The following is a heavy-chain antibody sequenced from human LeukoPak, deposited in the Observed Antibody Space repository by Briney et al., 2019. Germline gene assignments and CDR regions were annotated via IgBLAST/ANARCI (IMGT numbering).Heavy chain of an antibody. D-gene: IGHD2-2*01. CDR1: GYTFTSYG. CDR2: ISAYNGNT. V-gene: IGHV1-18*01. J-gene: IGHJ6*02. CDR3: ARVGCSSTSCYFGYYYYYYGMDV. Sequence: ASVKVSCKASGYTFTSYGISWVRQAPGQGLEWMGWISAYNGNTNYAHKLQGRVTMTTDTSTSTAYMELRSLRSDDTAVYYCARVGCSSTSCYFGYYYYYYGMDVWGQGTTVTVSS.